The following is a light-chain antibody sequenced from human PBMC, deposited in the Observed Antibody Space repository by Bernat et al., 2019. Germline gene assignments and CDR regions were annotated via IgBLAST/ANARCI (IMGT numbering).Light chain of an antibody. CDR2: EVS. CDR1: SSDVGGYKY. CDR3: ISYAGNNIFV. V-gene: IGLV2-8*01. Sequence: QSALTQPPSASGSPGQSVTISCTGTSSDVGGYKYVSRYQQHPGKAPKLMIYEVSKRPSGVPDRFSGSKSGNTASLTVSGLQAEDEADYYCISYAGNNIFVFGTGTKVTVL. J-gene: IGLJ1*01.